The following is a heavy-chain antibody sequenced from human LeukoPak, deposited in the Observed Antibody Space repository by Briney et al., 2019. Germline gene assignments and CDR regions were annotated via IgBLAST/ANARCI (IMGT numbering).Heavy chain of an antibody. V-gene: IGHV3-21*01. D-gene: IGHD1-26*01. CDR2: ISSSSSYI. CDR3: ARVVGAAEIYYYMDV. J-gene: IGHJ6*03. Sequence: GGSLRLSCAASGFTFSSYSMNCVRQAPGKGLEWVSSISSSSSYIYYADSVKGRFTIYRDNAKNSLYLQMNSLRAEDTAVYYCARVVGAAEIYYYMDVWGKGTTVTVSS. CDR1: GFTFSSYS.